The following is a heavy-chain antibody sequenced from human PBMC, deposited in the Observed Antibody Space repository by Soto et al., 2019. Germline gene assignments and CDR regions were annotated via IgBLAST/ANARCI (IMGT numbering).Heavy chain of an antibody. J-gene: IGHJ5*02. V-gene: IGHV4-30-4*01. Sequence: SETLSLTCTVSYGSIHSGDYYWSWIRQPPGKGLEWLGYVFHNGVAYYNPSLNNRVTIPVGRSRNQFSLRLNSLTAADTAVYFCARFRRLVQVPRDRYTYFDLWGQGTLVTVSS. CDR1: YGSIHSGDYY. D-gene: IGHD1-20*01. CDR3: ARFRRLVQVPRDRYTYFDL. CDR2: VFHNGVA.